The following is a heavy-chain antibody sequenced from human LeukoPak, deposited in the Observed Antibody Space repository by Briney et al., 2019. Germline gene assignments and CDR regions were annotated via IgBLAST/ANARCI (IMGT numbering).Heavy chain of an antibody. CDR3: ARDYYDTRGFHYYYYMDV. CDR2: TKSSGST. Sequence: SQTLSLTCTVSGGSISSGNYYWSWIRQPAGTGLEWIGRTKSSGSTNYNPSLKSRVTISVDTSKNQFSLNLYSVTAADTAVYYCARDYYDTRGFHYYYYMDVWGKGTTVTISS. D-gene: IGHD3-22*01. CDR1: GGSISSGNYY. J-gene: IGHJ6*03. V-gene: IGHV4-61*02.